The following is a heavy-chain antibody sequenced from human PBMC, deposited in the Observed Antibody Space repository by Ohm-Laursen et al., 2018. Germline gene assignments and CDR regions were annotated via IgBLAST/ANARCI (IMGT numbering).Heavy chain of an antibody. CDR1: EFTFTNAW. D-gene: IGHD3-16*01. V-gene: IGHV3-30*18. Sequence: SLRLSCAASEFTFTNAWMSWVRQAPGKGLEWVAVISYDGSNKYYADSVKGRFTISRDNSKNTLYLQMNSLRAEDTAVYYCAKDSGGSTPGEDYWGQGTLVTVSS. CDR3: AKDSGGSTPGEDY. J-gene: IGHJ4*02. CDR2: ISYDGSNK.